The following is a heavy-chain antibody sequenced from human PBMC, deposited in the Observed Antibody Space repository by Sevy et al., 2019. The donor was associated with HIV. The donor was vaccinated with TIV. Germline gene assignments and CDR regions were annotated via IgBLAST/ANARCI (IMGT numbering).Heavy chain of an antibody. CDR3: ARGKSGYGYGLNS. D-gene: IGHD5-18*01. Sequence: GGSLRLSCATSGFTFNSYGMHWVRQAPGKGLEWVALIWFDGSNKYYADSVKGRFTISRDIVKNTLHLQMNSLRAEDTAVYYCARGKSGYGYGLNSWGQGTLVTVSS. CDR1: GFTFNSYG. CDR2: IWFDGSNK. V-gene: IGHV3-33*01. J-gene: IGHJ4*02.